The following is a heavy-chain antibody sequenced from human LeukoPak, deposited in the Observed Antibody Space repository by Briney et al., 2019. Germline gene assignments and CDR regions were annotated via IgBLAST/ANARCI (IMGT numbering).Heavy chain of an antibody. J-gene: IGHJ4*02. D-gene: IGHD1-7*01. V-gene: IGHV3-23*01. CDR2: ISGSGGST. Sequence: PGGSLRLSCAASGFTFSSYAMSWVRQAPGKGLEWVSAISGSGGSTYYADSVKGRFTISRDNAKNSLYLQMNSLRAEDTAIYYCAREDDWNYEDYWGQGTLVTVSS. CDR3: AREDDWNYEDY. CDR1: GFTFSSYA.